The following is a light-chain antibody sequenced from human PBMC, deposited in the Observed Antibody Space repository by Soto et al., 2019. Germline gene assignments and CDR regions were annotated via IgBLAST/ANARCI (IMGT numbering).Light chain of an antibody. CDR2: LGS. J-gene: IGKJ1*01. V-gene: IGKV2-28*01. Sequence: DIVMTQSPLSLPVTPGEPASISCRSSQSLLHSNGYNYLGWFLQKPGQSPQFLIYLGSNRASGVPDRFSGSGSGTDFTLKISRVEAEDVGVYYCMQALQTPWTFGQGTKVEIK. CDR1: QSLLHSNGYNY. CDR3: MQALQTPWT.